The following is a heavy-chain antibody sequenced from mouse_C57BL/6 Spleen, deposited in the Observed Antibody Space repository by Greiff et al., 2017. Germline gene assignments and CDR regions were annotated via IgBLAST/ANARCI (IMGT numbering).Heavy chain of an antibody. CDR3: ARDYYPRYYAMDY. J-gene: IGHJ4*01. Sequence: QVQLQQPGAELVRPGSSVKLSCKASGYTFTSYWMDWVKQRPGQGLEWIGNIYPSDSETHYNQKFKDKATLTVDKSSSTAYMQLSSLTSEDSAVYYCARDYYPRYYAMDYWGQGTSVTVSS. CDR1: GYTFTSYW. V-gene: IGHV1-61*01. CDR2: IYPSDSET. D-gene: IGHD1-1*01.